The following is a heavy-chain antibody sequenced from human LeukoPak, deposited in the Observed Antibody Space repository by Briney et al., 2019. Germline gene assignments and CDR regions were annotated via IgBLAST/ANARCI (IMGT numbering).Heavy chain of an antibody. CDR2: INPNSGGT. D-gene: IGHD5-18*01. Sequence: ASVKVSCKASGYTFTGYYMHWVRQAPGQGLEWMGWINPNSGGTNYAQKFQGRATMTRDTSISTAYMELSRLRSDDTAVYYCASWTAMPYYYYGMDVWGQGTTVTVSS. CDR3: ASWTAMPYYYYGMDV. CDR1: GYTFTGYY. V-gene: IGHV1-2*02. J-gene: IGHJ6*02.